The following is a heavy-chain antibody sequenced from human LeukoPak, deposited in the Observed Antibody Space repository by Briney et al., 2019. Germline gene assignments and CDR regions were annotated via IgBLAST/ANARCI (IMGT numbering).Heavy chain of an antibody. CDR3: ARPYLPATRFDY. V-gene: IGHV4-38-2*01. D-gene: IGHD5-24*01. J-gene: IGHJ4*02. CDR1: GGSFSGYY. CDR2: IYHSGRT. Sequence: SETLSLTCAVYGGSFSGYYWGWIRQPPGKGLEWIGSIYHSGRTFYNPSLKSRVTISVDTSKNQFSLKLTSVTAADTAVYYCARPYLPATRFDYWGQGTLVTVSS.